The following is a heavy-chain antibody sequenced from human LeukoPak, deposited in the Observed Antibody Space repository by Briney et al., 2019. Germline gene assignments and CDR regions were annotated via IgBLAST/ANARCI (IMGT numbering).Heavy chain of an antibody. CDR3: AASKKYGLGSYYVYYMDV. D-gene: IGHD3-10*01. V-gene: IGHV4-59*01. Sequence: SETLSLTCTVSGGSISSYYWSWIRQPPGKGLEWIGYINYSGSTNSNPSLKSRVTISVDTSKNQFSLRLSSVTAADTAVYYCAASKKYGLGSYYVYYMDVWGKGTTVTISS. CDR1: GGSISSYY. J-gene: IGHJ6*03. CDR2: INYSGST.